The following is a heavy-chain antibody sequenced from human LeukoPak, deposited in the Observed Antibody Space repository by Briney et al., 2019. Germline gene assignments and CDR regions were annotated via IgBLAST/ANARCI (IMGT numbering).Heavy chain of an antibody. CDR2: INPNSGGT. Sequence: ASVKVSCKASGYTFTGYCMHWVRQAPGQGLEWMGWINPNSGGTNYAQKFQGWVTMTRDTSISTAYTELSRLRSDDTAVYYCARSHYYGSGSVYGMDVWGKGTTVTVSS. D-gene: IGHD3-10*01. CDR3: ARSHYYGSGSVYGMDV. J-gene: IGHJ6*04. V-gene: IGHV1-2*04. CDR1: GYTFTGYC.